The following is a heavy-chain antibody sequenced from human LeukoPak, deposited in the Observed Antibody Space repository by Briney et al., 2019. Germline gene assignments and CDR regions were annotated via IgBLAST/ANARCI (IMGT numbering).Heavy chain of an antibody. J-gene: IGHJ4*02. Sequence: GGSLRLSCVASGFTFSNYWMHWVRQAPGKGLVWVSYINSDGSSTSYADSVKGRFTISRDNAKNTLYLQMNSLRTEDTAVYYCARDKFGAAGNLFDYWGQGTLVTVSS. D-gene: IGHD6-13*01. V-gene: IGHV3-74*01. CDR3: ARDKFGAAGNLFDY. CDR1: GFTFSNYW. CDR2: INSDGSST.